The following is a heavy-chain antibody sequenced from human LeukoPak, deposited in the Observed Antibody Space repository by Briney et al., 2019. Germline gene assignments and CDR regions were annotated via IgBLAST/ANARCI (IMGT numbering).Heavy chain of an antibody. CDR1: GFTFSSYW. CDR3: ARGRVSSSTWYSTYYYYFYMDV. CDR2: VDHAGST. V-gene: IGHV4-59*01. Sequence: PGGSLRLSCAASGFTFSSYWMTWIRQPPGKGLEWIGYVDHAGSTNFNPSLNGRVSISRDTSKNLFSLRLRSVTAADTAVYFCARGRVSSSTWYSTYYYYFYMDVWGKGTTVTVSS. D-gene: IGHD4-11*01. J-gene: IGHJ6*03.